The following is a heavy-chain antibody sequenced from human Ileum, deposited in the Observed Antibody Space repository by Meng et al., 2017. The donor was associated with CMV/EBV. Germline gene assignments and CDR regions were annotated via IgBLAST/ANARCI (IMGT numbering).Heavy chain of an antibody. V-gene: IGHV4-61*02. D-gene: IGHD6-19*01. CDR2: IYTSGST. CDR1: GGSLGGGYY. Sequence: QGQLTESGPGLVKPSQTLSLTCTVSGGSLGGGYYWNWIRQPAGKGLEWIGRIYTSGSTNYNPSLKSRFTISVDTSKNQFSLNLTSVTAADTAVYYCARDSAWLIDQWGQGTLVTVSS. J-gene: IGHJ4*02. CDR3: ARDSAWLIDQ.